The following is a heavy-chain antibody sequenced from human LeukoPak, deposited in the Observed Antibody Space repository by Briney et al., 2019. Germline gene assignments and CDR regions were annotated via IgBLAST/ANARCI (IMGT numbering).Heavy chain of an antibody. J-gene: IGHJ4*02. Sequence: SETLSLTCTVSGVSISRYYWSWIRQPAGKGLEWIGRIYISGTTKYNPSPKSRVTMSVDTSKNQMSLWLSSVTAADTAVYYCARDGRDCSGGSCFDWGQGTLVTVSS. CDR2: IYISGTT. CDR1: GVSISRYY. V-gene: IGHV4-4*07. CDR3: ARDGRDCSGGSCFD. D-gene: IGHD2-15*01.